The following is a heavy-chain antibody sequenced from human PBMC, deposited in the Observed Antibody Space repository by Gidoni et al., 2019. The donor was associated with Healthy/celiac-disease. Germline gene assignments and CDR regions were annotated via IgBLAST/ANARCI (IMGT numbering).Heavy chain of an antibody. Sequence: QVQLVESGGGVVQPGRSLRLSCSASGFTFSSYCLHWFRQAPGKGLGWVAVIWYDGSNKYYADSVKGRFTISRDNSKNTLYLQMNSRRAEDTAVYYCARDGSHPGYSSSGYYYYGMDVWGQGTTVTVSS. D-gene: IGHD6-13*01. V-gene: IGHV3-33*01. CDR2: IWYDGSNK. CDR3: ARDGSHPGYSSSGYYYYGMDV. CDR1: GFTFSSYC. J-gene: IGHJ6*02.